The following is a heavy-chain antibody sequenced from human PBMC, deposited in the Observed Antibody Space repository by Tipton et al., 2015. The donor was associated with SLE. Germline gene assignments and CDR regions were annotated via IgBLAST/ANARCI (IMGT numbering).Heavy chain of an antibody. Sequence: SLRLSCAASGFTFSSYWMHWVRQAPGKGLVWVSVIYSGGSTYYADSVKGRFTISRDNFKNTLYLQMNSLRAEDSAVYYCAREDEDYHGTLAGFDIWGQGTVVTVSS. CDR3: AREDEDYHGTLAGFDI. V-gene: IGHV3-66*01. CDR1: GFTFSSYW. J-gene: IGHJ3*02. D-gene: IGHD1-1*01. CDR2: IYSGGST.